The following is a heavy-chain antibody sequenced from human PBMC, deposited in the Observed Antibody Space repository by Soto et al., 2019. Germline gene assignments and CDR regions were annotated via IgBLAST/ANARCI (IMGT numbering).Heavy chain of an antibody. V-gene: IGHV4-34*01. J-gene: IGHJ4*02. D-gene: IGHD3-16*02. CDR1: GGSFSGYY. CDR3: ARGCDEYVWWSYRYGLDY. CDR2: INLSGST. Sequence: PSETLSLTCAVRGGSFSGYYWSWIRQPPGKGLEWIGEINLSGSTNYNPSLKSRVTISIDTSRNRFSLKLSSVTAADTAMYYCARGCDEYVWWSYRYGLDYWSQETLVTVS.